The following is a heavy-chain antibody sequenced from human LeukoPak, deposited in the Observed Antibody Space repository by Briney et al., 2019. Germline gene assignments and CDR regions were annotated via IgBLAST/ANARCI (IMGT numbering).Heavy chain of an antibody. CDR2: IYSVGGT. Sequence: GGSLRLSCAASGFTVSNNYMSWVRQAPGKGLEWVSVIYSVGGTYYADSVKGRFTISRDNSKNNLYLQMNSLRAEDTAVYYCVRDFVSSSWMGYWGQGTLVTVSS. CDR3: VRDFVSSSWMGY. CDR1: GFTVSNNY. V-gene: IGHV3-53*01. J-gene: IGHJ4*02. D-gene: IGHD6-13*01.